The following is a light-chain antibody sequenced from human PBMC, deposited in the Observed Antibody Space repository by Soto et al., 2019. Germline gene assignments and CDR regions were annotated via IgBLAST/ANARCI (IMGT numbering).Light chain of an antibody. CDR3: SVWEDSLSGRV. V-gene: IGLV1-47*01. CDR2: KNN. CDR1: NSNIGGNY. J-gene: IGLJ3*02. Sequence: QSVLTQPPSASGAPGQRVTVSCSGSNSNIGGNYVYWYQQLPGTAPKLLIYKNNQRPSGVPARFSGSKSGTSASLAISGLRYEDAADYYWSVWEDSLSGRVFGGGTKLTVL.